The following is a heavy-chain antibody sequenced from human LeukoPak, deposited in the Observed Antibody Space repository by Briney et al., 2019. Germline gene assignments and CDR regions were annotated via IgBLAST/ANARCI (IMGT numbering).Heavy chain of an antibody. D-gene: IGHD2-2*02. CDR2: IYYSGST. CDR1: GGSISSYY. CDR3: ARGYPGERYYYYGTDV. J-gene: IGHJ6*02. V-gene: IGHV4-59*01. Sequence: SETLSLTCTVSGGSISSYYWSWIRQPPGKGLEWIGYIYYSGSTNYNPSLKSRVTISVDTSKNQFSLKLSSVTAADTAVYYCARGYPGERYYYYGTDVWGQGTTVTVSS.